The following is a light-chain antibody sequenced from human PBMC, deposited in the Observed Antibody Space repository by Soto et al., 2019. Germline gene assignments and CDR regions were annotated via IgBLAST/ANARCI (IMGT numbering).Light chain of an antibody. CDR1: QSVSSY. V-gene: IGKV3-11*01. J-gene: IGKJ4*01. Sequence: EIVLTQSPATLSLSPGERATLSCRASQSVSSYLAWYQQKPGQAPRLLIYDASNRATGIPARFSGSGSGTDFTLTISSLEPEDFAVYYCQQRSNWRLTFGGGTKWIS. CDR2: DAS. CDR3: QQRSNWRLT.